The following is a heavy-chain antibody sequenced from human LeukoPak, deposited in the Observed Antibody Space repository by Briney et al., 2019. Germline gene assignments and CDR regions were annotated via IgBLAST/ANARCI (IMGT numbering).Heavy chain of an antibody. CDR1: GYTFTGYY. D-gene: IGHD3-22*01. CDR2: INPNSGGT. J-gene: IGHJ6*03. CDR3: ARDPPYYYDTKDYMDV. Sequence: GASVKVSCKASGYTFTGYYMHWVRQAPGQGLEWMGWINPNSGGTNYAQKFQGRVTMTRDTSISTAYMELSSLRSEDTAVYYCARDPPYYYDTKDYMDVWGKGTTVTVSS. V-gene: IGHV1-2*02.